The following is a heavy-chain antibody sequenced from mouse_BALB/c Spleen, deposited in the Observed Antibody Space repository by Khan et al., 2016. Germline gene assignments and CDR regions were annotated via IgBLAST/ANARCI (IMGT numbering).Heavy chain of an antibody. CDR2: ITYSGST. V-gene: IGHV3-1*02. J-gene: IGHJ2*01. CDR3: ARTAGMDY. D-gene: IGHD1-2*01. Sequence: EVQLQESGPGLVKPSQSLSLTCTATGYSFTNCYGWNWNRQLRDNILEWMGYITYSGSTNYNQSLKSRISITRDTSKNQSFLQLNSVTTEDTAIYCGARTAGMDYWGQGTTLTVSS. CDR1: GYSFTNCYG.